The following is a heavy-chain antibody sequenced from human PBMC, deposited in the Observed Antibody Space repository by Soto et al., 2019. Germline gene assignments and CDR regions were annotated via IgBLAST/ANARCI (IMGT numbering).Heavy chain of an antibody. CDR3: ARVWGPDNWGLQAFDI. CDR2: ISHSGNS. Sequence: PSETLSLTCTVSGGSIINYYWSWVRQSPGEGLEWIAYISHSGNSHYNPSLKSRVTISVDASKYQSSLKLTSVTAADTAVYYCARVWGPDNWGLQAFDIWGQGTLVTVSS. CDR1: GGSIINYY. J-gene: IGHJ3*02. V-gene: IGHV4-59*01. D-gene: IGHD2-21*01.